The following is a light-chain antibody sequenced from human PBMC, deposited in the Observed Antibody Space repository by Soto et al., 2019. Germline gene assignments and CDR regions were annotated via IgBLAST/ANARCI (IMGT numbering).Light chain of an antibody. J-gene: IGKJ1*01. CDR2: GAS. V-gene: IGKV3-15*01. CDR1: QSVNNN. CDR3: QQYNNWWT. Sequence: EIVMTQSPATLSVSPGERATLSCRASQSVNNNLAWYQQKPGQAPRLLIYGASTRATGIPARFSGSVSGSDFTLTISSLQSVDFAIYYCQQYNNWWTFGQGTKVEIK.